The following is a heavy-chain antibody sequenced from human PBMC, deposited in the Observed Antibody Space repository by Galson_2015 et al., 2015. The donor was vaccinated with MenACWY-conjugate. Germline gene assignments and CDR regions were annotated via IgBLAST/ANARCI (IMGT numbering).Heavy chain of an antibody. CDR2: IKSTTEGGTT. V-gene: IGHV3-15*01. D-gene: IGHD2-8*01. Sequence: SLRLSCAASGFTFSNAWMSWVRQAPGKGLEWVGRIKSTTEGGTTDDAAPVKGRITISRDDSKKTLYLQMKSLKTEATAVYYCSTAVRTKTSPSRFDPSGQGTLVTVSS. CDR1: GFTFSNAW. CDR3: STAVRTKTSPSRFDP. J-gene: IGHJ5*02.